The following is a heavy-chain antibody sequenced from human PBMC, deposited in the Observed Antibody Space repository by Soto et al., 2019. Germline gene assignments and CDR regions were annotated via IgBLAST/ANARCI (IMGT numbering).Heavy chain of an antibody. CDR1: GGSISSYY. D-gene: IGHD5-18*01. Sequence: SETLSLTCTVSGGSISSYYWSWIRQPPGKGLEWIGYIYYSGSTNYNPSLKSRVTISVDTSKNQFSLKLSSVTAADTAVYYRARADTAMVNNWFDPWGQGTLVTVSS. V-gene: IGHV4-59*01. J-gene: IGHJ5*02. CDR2: IYYSGST. CDR3: ARADTAMVNNWFDP.